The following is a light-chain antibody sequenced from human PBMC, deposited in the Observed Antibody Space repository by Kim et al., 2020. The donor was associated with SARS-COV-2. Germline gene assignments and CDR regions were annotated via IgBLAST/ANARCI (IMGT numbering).Light chain of an antibody. CDR2: GST. CDR3: ASGDDILNGIL. Sequence: GKRRTIYCSGSDANIRTKTVNWYQHLPGTAPKLLIYGSTQRPSGVPDRFSGSKSGTSASLAISGLQSDDEADYYCASGDDILNGILFGGGTQLTVL. CDR1: DANIRTKT. J-gene: IGLJ2*01. V-gene: IGLV1-44*01.